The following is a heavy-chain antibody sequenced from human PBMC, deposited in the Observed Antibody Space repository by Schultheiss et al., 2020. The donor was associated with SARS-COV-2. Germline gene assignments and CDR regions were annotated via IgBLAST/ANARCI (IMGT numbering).Heavy chain of an antibody. D-gene: IGHD2-15*01. J-gene: IGHJ4*02. V-gene: IGHV4-59*01. CDR3: ANGGGSLDY. Sequence: SETLSLTCTVSGGSISSYYWSWIRQPPGKGLEWIGEFYHSGSTNYNPSLKSRVTISVDTSKNQFSLKLSSVTAADTAVYYCANGGGSLDYWGQGTLVTVSS. CDR1: GGSISSYY. CDR2: FYHSGST.